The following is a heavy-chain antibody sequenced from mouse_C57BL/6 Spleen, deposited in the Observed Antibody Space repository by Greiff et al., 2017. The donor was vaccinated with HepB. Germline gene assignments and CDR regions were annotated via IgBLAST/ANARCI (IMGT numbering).Heavy chain of an antibody. CDR1: GYTFTDYN. Sequence: VQLQQSGPELVKPGASVKIPCKASGYTFTDYNMDWVKQSHGKSLEWIGDINPNNGGTIYNQKFKGKATLTVDKSSSTAYMELRSLTSEDTAVYYCARTYYGNPGWFAYWGQGTLVTVSA. CDR2: INPNNGGT. CDR3: ARTYYGNPGWFAY. V-gene: IGHV1-18*01. D-gene: IGHD2-10*01. J-gene: IGHJ3*01.